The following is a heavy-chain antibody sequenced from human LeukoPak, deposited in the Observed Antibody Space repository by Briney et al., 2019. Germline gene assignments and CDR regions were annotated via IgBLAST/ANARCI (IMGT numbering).Heavy chain of an antibody. V-gene: IGHV3-21*01. Sequence: GGSLRLSCAASGFTFSTFAMIWVRQPPGKGLEWVSSIFPSGGEIHYADSVRGRFTISRDNAKNSLYLQMNSLRAEDTAVYYCARDGGRNNDYWGQGTLVTVSS. J-gene: IGHJ4*02. CDR1: GFTFSTFA. CDR3: ARDGGRNNDY. D-gene: IGHD3-3*01. CDR2: IFPSGGEI.